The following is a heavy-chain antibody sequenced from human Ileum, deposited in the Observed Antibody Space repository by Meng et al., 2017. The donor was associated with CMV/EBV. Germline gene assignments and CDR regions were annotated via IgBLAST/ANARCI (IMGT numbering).Heavy chain of an antibody. CDR1: ENTFTSCD. V-gene: IGHV1-8*01. D-gene: IGHD2-15*01. Sequence: TENTFTSCDINWVRKATGQGPEWMGWMNPNSGNTGYAEMFQGRVTMTKNTSISTAYMELSGLRSEDAAVYYWARASGGKGDRQLDFWGRGTLVTVSS. J-gene: IGHJ4*02. CDR3: ARASGGKGDRQLDF. CDR2: MNPNSGNT.